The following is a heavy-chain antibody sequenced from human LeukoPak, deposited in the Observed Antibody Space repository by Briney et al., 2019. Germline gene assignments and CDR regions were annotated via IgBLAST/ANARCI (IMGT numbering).Heavy chain of an antibody. D-gene: IGHD3-22*01. CDR3: ARESTGLSSPNYDSSGYYYVNFDY. V-gene: IGHV3-11*04. CDR2: ISSSGSTI. CDR1: GFTFSDYY. J-gene: IGHJ4*02. Sequence: GGSLRLSCAASGFTFSDYYMSWIRQAPGKGLEWVSYISSSGSTIYYADSVKGRFTISRDNAKNSLYLQMNSLRAEDTAVYYCARESTGLSSPNYDSSGYYYVNFDYWGQGTLVTVSS.